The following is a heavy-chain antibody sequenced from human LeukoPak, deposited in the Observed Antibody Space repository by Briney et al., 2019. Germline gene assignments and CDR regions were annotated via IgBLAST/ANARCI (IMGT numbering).Heavy chain of an antibody. CDR1: GYTFTSYG. CDR3: ARDLKPGTLRYFDWLLSDNWFDP. D-gene: IGHD3-9*01. Sequence: ASVKVSCKASGYTFTSYGISWVRQAPGQGLEWMGWISAYNGNTNYAQKLQGRVTMTTDTSTSTAYMELRSLRSDDTAVYYCARDLKPGTLRYFDWLLSDNWFDPWGQGTLVTVSS. V-gene: IGHV1-18*01. J-gene: IGHJ5*02. CDR2: ISAYNGNT.